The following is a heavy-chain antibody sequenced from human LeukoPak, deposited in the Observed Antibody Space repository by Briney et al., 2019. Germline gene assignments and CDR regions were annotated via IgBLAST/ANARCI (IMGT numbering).Heavy chain of an antibody. D-gene: IGHD3-22*01. CDR3: AREEGAYYLYYFDY. CDR1: GFSFSNYW. Sequence: PGGSLRLSCAASGFSFSNYWMSWVRQGPGKGLEWVANIKQDGIEKRYVDSVKGRFTISRDNAKSSLYLQMNSLRAEDTAVYYCAREEGAYYLYYFDYWGQGTLVTVSS. CDR2: IKQDGIEK. V-gene: IGHV3-7*01. J-gene: IGHJ4*02.